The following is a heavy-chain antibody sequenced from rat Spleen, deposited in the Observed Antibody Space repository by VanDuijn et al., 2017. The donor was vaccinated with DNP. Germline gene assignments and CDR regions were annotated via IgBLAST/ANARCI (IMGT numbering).Heavy chain of an antibody. V-gene: IGHV3-1*01. CDR2: ISYSGST. Sequence: EVQLRESGPGLVKPSQSLSLTCSVTGYSITRTYWGWIRKFPGNKMAWIGHISYSGSTTYHPSLKSRIYITRDTSQNQFFLHLTSVTTEDTATYYCARWNLGTSTLDYWGQGVMVTVSS. CDR3: ARWNLGTSTLDY. CDR1: GYSITRTY. D-gene: IGHD1-5*01. J-gene: IGHJ2*01.